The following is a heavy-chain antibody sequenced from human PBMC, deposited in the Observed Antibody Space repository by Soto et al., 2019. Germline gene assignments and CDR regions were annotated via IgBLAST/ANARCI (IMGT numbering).Heavy chain of an antibody. CDR3: ARGEQGLVRWVY. CDR1: GFTFSSYW. D-gene: IGHD6-19*01. Sequence: EVQLVESGGGLVQPGGSLRVSCAASGFTFSSYWMSWVRQAPGKGLEWVASIKGDESEKYYVDSVKDRFTISRDNAKNSLYLQMNSLRADDTAVYYCARGEQGLVRWVYWGQGTLVTVSS. V-gene: IGHV3-7*04. J-gene: IGHJ4*02. CDR2: IKGDESEK.